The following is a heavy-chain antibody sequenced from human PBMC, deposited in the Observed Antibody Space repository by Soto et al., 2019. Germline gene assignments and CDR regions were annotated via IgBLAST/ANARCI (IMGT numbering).Heavy chain of an antibody. D-gene: IGHD5-12*01. J-gene: IGHJ4*02. CDR1: GGSLSGYY. V-gene: IGHV4-34*01. CDR3: ARGQEGVVATH. CDR2: VKDGGNP. Sequence: QVQLQQWGAGLLKPSETLSLTCAVTGGSLSGYYWSWIRQPPGKGLEWIGEVKDGGNPNYSPSLRRRVTISSDTSNNQFSLRLNSVTAADTGVYYCARGQEGVVATHWDQGSLVTVSS.